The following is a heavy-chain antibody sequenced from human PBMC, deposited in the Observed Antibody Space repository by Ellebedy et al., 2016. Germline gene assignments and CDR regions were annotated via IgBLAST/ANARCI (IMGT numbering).Heavy chain of an antibody. CDR1: GFTFSSSC. CDR3: VRDRGYCSGGNCYSVFDY. V-gene: IGHV3-7*03. Sequence: GGSLRLSXAASGFTFSSSCKAWVRQPPGKGLEWVAHIKEDESEKYDVDSEEGRFTDSRDNAKSSLYLQMHSLRAEDTAVYYCVRDRGYCSGGNCYSVFDYWGQGSLVTVSS. CDR2: IKEDESEK. D-gene: IGHD2-15*01. J-gene: IGHJ4*02.